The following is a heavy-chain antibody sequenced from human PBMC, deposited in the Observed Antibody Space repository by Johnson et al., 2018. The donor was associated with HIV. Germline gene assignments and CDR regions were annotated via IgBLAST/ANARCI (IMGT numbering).Heavy chain of an antibody. CDR2: ISSSGDII. D-gene: IGHD4-17*01. CDR1: GFTFFDYY. Sequence: QVQLVESGGGLVKPGGSLRLSCAAFGFTFFDYYMSWIRQAPGKGLEWLSFISSSGDIIRYADSVKGRFTISRDNAKNSLILQMNSLRDEDTAVYYCARRTVTALFDIWGQGTMVTVSS. J-gene: IGHJ3*02. V-gene: IGHV3-11*04. CDR3: ARRTVTALFDI.